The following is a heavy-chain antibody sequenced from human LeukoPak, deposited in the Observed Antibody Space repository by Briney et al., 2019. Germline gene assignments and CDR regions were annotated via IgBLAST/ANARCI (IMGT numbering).Heavy chain of an antibody. CDR3: AGHQHQLSALDH. D-gene: IGHD6-13*01. J-gene: IGHJ4*02. Sequence: SETLSLTCTVSGGSISSYFWIWIRQPAGKGLEWIGRRSTSGSTSYNPSLKSRVTISVDTSKSQFSLNLNSVTAADTAVYYCAGHQHQLSALDHWGQGTLVTVSS. CDR1: GGSISSYF. V-gene: IGHV4-4*07. CDR2: RSTSGST.